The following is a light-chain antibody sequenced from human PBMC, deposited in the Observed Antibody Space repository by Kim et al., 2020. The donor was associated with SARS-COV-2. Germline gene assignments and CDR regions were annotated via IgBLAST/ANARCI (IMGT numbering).Light chain of an antibody. Sequence: GQSVPLSCTGTSSDVGAYNYFSWYQQHPGKAPKLMIHEVNKRPSGVPDRFSGSKSGNTASLTVSGLQADDEADYYCSSYAGSNYYVFGTGTKVTVL. CDR2: EVN. CDR1: SSDVGAYNY. CDR3: SSYAGSNYYV. J-gene: IGLJ1*01. V-gene: IGLV2-8*01.